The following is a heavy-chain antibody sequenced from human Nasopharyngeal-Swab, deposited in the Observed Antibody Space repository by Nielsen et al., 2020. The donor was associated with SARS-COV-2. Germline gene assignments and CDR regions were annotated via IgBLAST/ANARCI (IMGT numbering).Heavy chain of an antibody. CDR1: GGTFRTYA. V-gene: IGHV1-69*06. J-gene: IGHJ3*02. D-gene: IGHD1-26*01. CDR3: ARGVVSGSYGSLTDAFEI. CDR2: IIPIFGTA. Sequence: KISCKASGGTFRTYAISWVRQAPGQGLEWMGGIIPIFGTANYAQKFQGRVTITADSSPSTAYMELSSLRSEDTAVYYCARGVVSGSYGSLTDAFEIWGQGTMVTVSS.